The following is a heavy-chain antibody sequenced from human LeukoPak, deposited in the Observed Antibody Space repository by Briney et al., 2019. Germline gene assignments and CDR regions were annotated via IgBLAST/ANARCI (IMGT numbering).Heavy chain of an antibody. CDR1: GYTFTNYW. Sequence: GESLKISCKGSGYTFTNYWIAWVRQMPGKGLEWMAMIYPGNSDTRYSPSFQGQVTISADKSISTAYLQWRSLMASDAAMYYCXRXNMXXGVGAVXLXYWGXGTXVTX. D-gene: IGHD1-26*01. V-gene: IGHV5-51*01. J-gene: IGHJ4*01. CDR3: XRXNMXXGVGAVXLXY. CDR2: IYPGNSDT.